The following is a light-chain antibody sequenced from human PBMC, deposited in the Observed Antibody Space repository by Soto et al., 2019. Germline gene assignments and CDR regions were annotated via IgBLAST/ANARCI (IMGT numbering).Light chain of an antibody. CDR2: EVS. CDR1: SSDVGAYNF. J-gene: IGLJ1*01. V-gene: IGLV2-14*01. CDR3: CSFRSGSTL. Sequence: QSALTQPASVSGSPGQSIAISCTGTSSDVGAYNFVSWYQQHPGKAPKLMIYEVSNRPSGVSSRFSGSKSGNTASLTISGLQPEDEADYYCCSFRSGSTLFGTGTKLTVL.